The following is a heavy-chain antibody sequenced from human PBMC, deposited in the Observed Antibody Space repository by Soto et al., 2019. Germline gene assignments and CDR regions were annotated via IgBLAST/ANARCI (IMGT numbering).Heavy chain of an antibody. CDR1: GYTFTTND. D-gene: IGHD3-3*01. CDR3: GRERKIDFWSKALDV. V-gene: IGHV1-8*02. J-gene: IGHJ6*02. CDR2: MDPNGGVA. Sequence: QVHLVQSGAEVRKPGASVKVSCKAFGYTFTTNDINWVRQAPGQGREWLGWMDPNGGVAGYAQKFQGRVIMTRDTSTSTAHMELSGLTSEATAVYYCGRERKIDFWSKALDVWGQGTTVIVSS.